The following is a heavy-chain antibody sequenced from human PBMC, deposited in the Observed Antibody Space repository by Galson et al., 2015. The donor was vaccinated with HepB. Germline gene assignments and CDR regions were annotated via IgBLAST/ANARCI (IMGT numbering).Heavy chain of an antibody. J-gene: IGHJ6*02. Sequence: SLRLSCAASGFTFSNWGMHWVRQAPGKGLEWVALISYDGNNQYYADSVKGRFTISRDNSKNTLSFEMSSLRPDDTAVYYCAKGFYDILSGNFRDYYYYGMDVWGQGTTVIVSS. CDR2: ISYDGNNQ. CDR3: AKGFYDILSGNFRDYYYYGMDV. CDR1: GFTFSNWG. V-gene: IGHV3-30*18. D-gene: IGHD3-9*01.